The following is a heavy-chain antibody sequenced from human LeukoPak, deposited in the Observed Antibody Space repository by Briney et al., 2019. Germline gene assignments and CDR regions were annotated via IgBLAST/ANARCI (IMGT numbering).Heavy chain of an antibody. Sequence: GASVKVSCKASGGTCSSYAISWVRQAPGQGLEWMGGIIPIFGTANYAQKFQGRVTITADESTSTAYMELSSLRSEDTAVYYCARQVGATTRPFDYWGQGTLVTVSS. J-gene: IGHJ4*02. CDR2: IIPIFGTA. CDR1: GGTCSSYA. V-gene: IGHV1-69*13. CDR3: ARQVGATTRPFDY. D-gene: IGHD1-26*01.